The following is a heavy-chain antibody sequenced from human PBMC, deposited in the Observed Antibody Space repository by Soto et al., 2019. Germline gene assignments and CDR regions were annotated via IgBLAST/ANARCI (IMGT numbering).Heavy chain of an antibody. CDR2: FHYSGST. J-gene: IGHJ4*02. Sequence: SETLSLTCTVSGGSISSRDSYWGWIRQPPGKGLEWIGSFHYSGSTYYNPSLKSRVTISVDTSKNQLSLRVTSVTAADTAVYYCARGFGRSHFDYWGQGTLVTVCS. D-gene: IGHD3-16*01. V-gene: IGHV4-39*01. CDR1: GGSISSRDSY. CDR3: ARGFGRSHFDY.